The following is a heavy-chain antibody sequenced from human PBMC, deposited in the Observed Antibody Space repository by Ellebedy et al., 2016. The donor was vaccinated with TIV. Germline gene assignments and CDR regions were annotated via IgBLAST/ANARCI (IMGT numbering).Heavy chain of an antibody. D-gene: IGHD5-12*01. Sequence: GESLKISXAASGFTFSSYGMHWVRQAPGKGLEWVAVIWYDGSNKYYADSVKGRFTISRDNSKNTLYLQMNSLRAEDTAVYYCARSVGKSGYGRKYYYYGMDVWGQGTTVTVSS. CDR1: GFTFSSYG. J-gene: IGHJ6*02. V-gene: IGHV3-33*01. CDR3: ARSVGKSGYGRKYYYYGMDV. CDR2: IWYDGSNK.